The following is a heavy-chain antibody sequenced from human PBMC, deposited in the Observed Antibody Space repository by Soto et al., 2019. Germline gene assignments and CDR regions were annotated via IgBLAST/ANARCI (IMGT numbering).Heavy chain of an antibody. D-gene: IGHD2-21*02. CDR1: GYTFTSYG. V-gene: IGHV1-18*01. CDR2: INEYNGNT. CDR3: ARFRGDYYFDY. J-gene: IGHJ4*02. Sequence: ASVKVSSKASGYTFTSYGITWVRQAPGQGLEWMGYINEYNGNTNYAQKLQGRVTITRDTSASTAYMELSSLRSEDTAVYYCARFRGDYYFDYWGQGTLVTVSS.